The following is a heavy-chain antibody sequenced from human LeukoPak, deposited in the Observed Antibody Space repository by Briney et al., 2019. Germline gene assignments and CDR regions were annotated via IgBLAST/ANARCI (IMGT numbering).Heavy chain of an antibody. CDR2: INPNSGGT. CDR1: GYTFTGYY. Sequence: ASVKVSCKASGYTFTGYYMHWVRQAPGQGLEWMGWINPNSGGTNYAQKFQGRVTMTRDTSISTAYMELSRLRSDDTAVYYCAKALHPLVNLGLLGDDMWGQGPLVTVSS. J-gene: IGHJ4*02. V-gene: IGHV1-2*02. D-gene: IGHD3-16*01. CDR3: AKALHPLVNLGLLGDDM.